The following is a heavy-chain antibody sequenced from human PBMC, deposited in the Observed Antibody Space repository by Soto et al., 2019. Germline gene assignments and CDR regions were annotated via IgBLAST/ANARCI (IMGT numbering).Heavy chain of an antibody. D-gene: IGHD2-15*01. V-gene: IGHV3-23*01. J-gene: IGHJ4*02. Sequence: GGSLRLSCAASGFTFSSYAMSWVRQAPGKGLEWVSAISGSGGSTYYADSVKGRFTISRDNSKNTLYLQMNSLRAEDTAVYYCAKDRDIVVVVAATSISPYFDYWGQGTLVTVSS. CDR3: AKDRDIVVVVAATSISPYFDY. CDR1: GFTFSSYA. CDR2: ISGSGGST.